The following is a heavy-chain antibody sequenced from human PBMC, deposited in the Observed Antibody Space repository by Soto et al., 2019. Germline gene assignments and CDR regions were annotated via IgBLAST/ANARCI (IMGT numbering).Heavy chain of an antibody. V-gene: IGHV3-23*01. CDR2: ISGSGGST. J-gene: IGHJ6*01. CDR1: GLSLWISA. CDR3: ANGTPRATYYSG. Sequence: GSIRLCSAASGLSLWISAMAGSRKQQGKGLEWFSAISGSGGSTYYADSVKGRFTISRDNSKNKLYLQINSLRAEDTAVYYFANGTPRATYYSG.